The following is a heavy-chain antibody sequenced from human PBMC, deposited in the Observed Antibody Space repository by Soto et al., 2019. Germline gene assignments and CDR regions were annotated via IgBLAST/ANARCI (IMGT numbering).Heavy chain of an antibody. Sequence: SETLSLTCTVSGDSISSYSWSWIRQPPGKGLEWIGYIFDSGSTNYNPSLKSRVTISVDTSKNQFSLKVISVTAADTAVYYCARDAQLSWHRWFDSWGQGTLVTVSS. J-gene: IGHJ5*01. D-gene: IGHD3-10*01. CDR3: ARDAQLSWHRWFDS. CDR2: IFDSGST. CDR1: GDSISSYS. V-gene: IGHV4-59*01.